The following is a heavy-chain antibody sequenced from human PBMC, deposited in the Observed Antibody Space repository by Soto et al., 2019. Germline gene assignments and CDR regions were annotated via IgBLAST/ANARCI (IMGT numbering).Heavy chain of an antibody. D-gene: IGHD2-15*01. Sequence: EVQLVESGGGLVQPGGSLRLSCAASGFTFSSYAMHWVRQAPGKGLEYVSAISSNGGSTYYANSVKGRFTISRDNSKNPLYLQMGSLRAEDMAVYYCARGVVVVTATYGMDVWGQGTTVTVSS. CDR3: ARGVVVVTATYGMDV. J-gene: IGHJ6*02. CDR2: ISSNGGST. CDR1: GFTFSSYA. V-gene: IGHV3-64*01.